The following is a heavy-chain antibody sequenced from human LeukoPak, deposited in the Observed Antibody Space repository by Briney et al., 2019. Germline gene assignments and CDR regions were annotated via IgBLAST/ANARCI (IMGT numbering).Heavy chain of an antibody. V-gene: IGHV3-53*05. D-gene: IGHD6-13*01. Sequence: GGSLRLSCTVSGFTVSSNSMSWVRQAPGKGLEWVSFIYSDNTHYSDSVKGRFTISRDNAKNSLYLQMNSLRAEDTALYYCAKDPSSSWYLTGFDYWGQGTLVTVSS. CDR2: IYSDNT. J-gene: IGHJ4*02. CDR3: AKDPSSSWYLTGFDY. CDR1: GFTVSSNS.